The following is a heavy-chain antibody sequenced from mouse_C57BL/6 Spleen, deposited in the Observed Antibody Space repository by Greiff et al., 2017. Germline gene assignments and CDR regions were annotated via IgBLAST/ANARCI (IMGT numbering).Heavy chain of an antibody. CDR2: ISYDGSN. CDR3: AEDGTSWYFDV. Sequence: EVKLMESGPGLVKPSQSLSLTCSVTGYSITSGYYWNWIRQFPGNKLEWMGYISYDGSNNYNPSLKNRISITRDTSKNQFFLKLNSVTTEDTATYYCAEDGTSWYFDVWGTGTTVTVSS. V-gene: IGHV3-6*01. J-gene: IGHJ1*03. D-gene: IGHD4-1*01. CDR1: GYSITSGYY.